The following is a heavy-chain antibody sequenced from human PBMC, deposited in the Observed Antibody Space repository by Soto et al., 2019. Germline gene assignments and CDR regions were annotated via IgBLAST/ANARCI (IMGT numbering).Heavy chain of an antibody. CDR1: GGPINSGDYF. Sequence: SETLSLTCSVSGGPINSGDYFWSWIRHPPGTGLEWIVSLFYTGSTYYSPSLKSRASMSMGTSKNLFSLSLRSLTAADTAVYFCARVEATLYLHYYFDFWGQGTPVTVSS. D-gene: IGHD5-12*01. J-gene: IGHJ4*02. V-gene: IGHV4-30-4*01. CDR3: ARVEATLYLHYYFDF. CDR2: LFYTGST.